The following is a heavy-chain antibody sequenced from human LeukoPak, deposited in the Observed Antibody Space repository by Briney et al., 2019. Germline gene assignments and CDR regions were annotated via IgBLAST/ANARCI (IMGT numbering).Heavy chain of an antibody. CDR2: INPSGTGT. CDR1: GYTITNNY. CDR3: ATDHSMANTAWWFDP. Sequence: VSVKVSCKASGYTITNNYMHWVRQAPGQGLEWMGVINPSGTGTSYAQKFQGRITMSRDTSTSTVYMELSSLRSEDTAFYYCATDHSMANTAWWFDPWGQGTLVTVSS. V-gene: IGHV1-46*01. D-gene: IGHD5-24*01. J-gene: IGHJ5*02.